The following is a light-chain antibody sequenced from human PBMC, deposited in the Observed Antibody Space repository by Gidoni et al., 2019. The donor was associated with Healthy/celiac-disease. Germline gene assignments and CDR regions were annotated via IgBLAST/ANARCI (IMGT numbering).Light chain of an antibody. Sequence: EIVMTQPPATLSVSPGERATLSCRASQSVSSNLAWYQQKPGQAPRLLIYGASTRATGIPARFSGSGSGTEFTITISSLQSEDFAVYYCQQYNNWPPITFXQXTRLEIK. V-gene: IGKV3-15*01. CDR1: QSVSSN. CDR3: QQYNNWPPIT. J-gene: IGKJ5*01. CDR2: GAS.